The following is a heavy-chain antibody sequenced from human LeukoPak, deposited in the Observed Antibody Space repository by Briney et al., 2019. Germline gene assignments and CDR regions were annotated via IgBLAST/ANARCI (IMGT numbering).Heavy chain of an antibody. CDR2: IYYSGST. D-gene: IGHD3-9*01. V-gene: IGHV4-39*07. CDR3: AREGFDWLFSKGDWFDP. CDR1: GGSISSSSYY. J-gene: IGHJ5*02. Sequence: PSETLSLTCTVSGGSISSSSYYWGWIRQPPGKGLEWIGSIYYSGSTNYNPSLKSRVTISVDTSKNQFSLKLSSVTAADTAVYYCAREGFDWLFSKGDWFDPWGQGTLVTVSS.